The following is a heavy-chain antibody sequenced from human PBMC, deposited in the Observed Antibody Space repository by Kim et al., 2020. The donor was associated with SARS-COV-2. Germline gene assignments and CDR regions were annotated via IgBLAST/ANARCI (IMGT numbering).Heavy chain of an antibody. D-gene: IGHD2-2*01. Sequence: GGSLRLSCAASGFTFSDYYMSWIRQAPGKGLEWVSYIGSNISHTNYADSVKGRFTISRDNAENSLFLQMNSLRAEDTAVYYCARGFGDCSSTSCYFSGMDVWGQGTTVTVSS. CDR2: IGSNISHT. CDR1: GFTFSDYY. CDR3: ARGFGDCSSTSCYFSGMDV. V-gene: IGHV3-11*06. J-gene: IGHJ6*02.